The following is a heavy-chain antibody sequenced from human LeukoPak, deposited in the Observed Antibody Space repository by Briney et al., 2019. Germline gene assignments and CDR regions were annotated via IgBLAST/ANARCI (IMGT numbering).Heavy chain of an antibody. V-gene: IGHV4-59*01. CDR1: GDSISSFY. CDR2: MYYSGST. D-gene: IGHD2-15*01. J-gene: IGHJ4*01. CDR3: ARGSPDTPFDY. Sequence: SETLSLTCTVSGDSISSFYWSWIRQPPGKGLVWIAYMYYSGSTNYNPSLKSRVTISVDTSKSQFSLKLSSVTAADTAVYYCARGSPDTPFDYWGQGTLVTVSS.